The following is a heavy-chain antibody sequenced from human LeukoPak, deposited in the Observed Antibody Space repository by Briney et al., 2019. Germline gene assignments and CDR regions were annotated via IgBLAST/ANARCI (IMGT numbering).Heavy chain of an antibody. V-gene: IGHV3-7*05. J-gene: IGHJ6*02. CDR3: ARWVTTPYYGLDV. Sequence: PGGSLRLSCAASGFTFSSYWMSWVRQAPGKGLEWVANIKQDGSQKYYVDSVRDRFAISRDNAKNSLDLHMNNLRAEDTAIYYCARWVTTPYYGLDVWGQGTTVTVSS. D-gene: IGHD4-17*01. CDR1: GFTFSSYW. CDR2: IKQDGSQK.